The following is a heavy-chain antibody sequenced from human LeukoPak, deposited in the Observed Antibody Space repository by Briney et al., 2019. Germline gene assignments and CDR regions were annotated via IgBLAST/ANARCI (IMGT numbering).Heavy chain of an antibody. D-gene: IGHD6-13*01. CDR2: ISGSGGST. CDR1: GFTFSSYA. CDR3: ARTSVATAEDYFDF. V-gene: IGHV3-23*01. J-gene: IGHJ4*02. Sequence: GGSLRLSCAASGFTFSSYAMSWVRQAPGKGLEWVSTISGSGGSTYYADSVKGRFTISRDNSKNTLYLQMNSLRAEDTALYYCARTSVATAEDYFDFWGQGTLVTVSS.